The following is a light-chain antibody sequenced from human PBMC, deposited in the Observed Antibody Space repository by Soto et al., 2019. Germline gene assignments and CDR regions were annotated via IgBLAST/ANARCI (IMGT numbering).Light chain of an antibody. J-gene: IGKJ4*01. CDR2: DAS. CDR3: QQRSNWLT. Sequence: EIVLTQSPATLSLSPGERATLSCRASRSVSSYLAWYQQKPGQAPRLLIYDASNRATGIPARFSGSGSGTDFTFTISSLEPEDFAVYYCQQRSNWLTFGGGTKVDIK. CDR1: RSVSSY. V-gene: IGKV3-11*01.